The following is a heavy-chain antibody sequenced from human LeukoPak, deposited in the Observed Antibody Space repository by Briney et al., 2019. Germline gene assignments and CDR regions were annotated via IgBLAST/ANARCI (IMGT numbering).Heavy chain of an antibody. CDR1: GFTFSSYS. V-gene: IGHV3-48*04. CDR3: ARPVTYYWYFDL. D-gene: IGHD4-11*01. Sequence: GGSLGLSCAASGFTFSSYSMNWVRQAPGKGLEWVSYISSSSSTINYADSVKGRFTISRDNAKNSLYLQMNSLRAEDTAVYYCARPVTYYWYFDLWGRGTLVTVSS. CDR2: ISSSSSTI. J-gene: IGHJ2*01.